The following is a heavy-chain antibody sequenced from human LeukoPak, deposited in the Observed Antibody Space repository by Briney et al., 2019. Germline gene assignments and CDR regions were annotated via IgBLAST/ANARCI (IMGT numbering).Heavy chain of an antibody. CDR2: INEGGSKT. CDR1: GFTFSSYW. Sequence: GGSLRLSCAASGFTFSSYWMTWVRQAPGKGLEWVANINEGGSKTNYVDSVKGRFTISRDNAKNSLYLQMNSLRAEDTAVYYCARDGLVRRLGELSPSSFDYWGQGTLVTVSS. J-gene: IGHJ4*02. V-gene: IGHV3-7*01. D-gene: IGHD3-16*02. CDR3: ARDGLVRRLGELSPSSFDY.